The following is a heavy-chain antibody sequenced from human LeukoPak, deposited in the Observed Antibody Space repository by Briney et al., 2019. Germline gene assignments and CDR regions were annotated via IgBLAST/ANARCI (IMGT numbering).Heavy chain of an antibody. J-gene: IGHJ4*02. Sequence: PSETLSLTCTVSGGSISSHYWSWIRQPPGKGLEWIGYIYYSGSTNYNPSLKSRVTISVDTSKNQFSLKLSSVTAADAAVYYCARRDRYWSYFDYWGQGTLVTVSS. CDR3: ARRDRYWSYFDY. CDR2: IYYSGST. D-gene: IGHD1-14*01. V-gene: IGHV4-59*11. CDR1: GGSISSHY.